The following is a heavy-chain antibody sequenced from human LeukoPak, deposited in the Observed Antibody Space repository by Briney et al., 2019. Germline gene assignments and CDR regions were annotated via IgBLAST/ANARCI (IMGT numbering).Heavy chain of an antibody. CDR1: GFTVSSNY. CDR3: ARYSMGLFDY. J-gene: IGHJ4*02. V-gene: IGHV3-53*01. D-gene: IGHD2/OR15-2a*01. CDR2: IYSGVST. Sequence: PGGSLRLSCAASGFTVSSNYMSWVRQAPGKGLEWVSVIYSGVSTYYADSVKGRLTISRDNSKNTLYLQMNSLRAEDTAVYYCARYSMGLFDYWGQGTLVTVSS.